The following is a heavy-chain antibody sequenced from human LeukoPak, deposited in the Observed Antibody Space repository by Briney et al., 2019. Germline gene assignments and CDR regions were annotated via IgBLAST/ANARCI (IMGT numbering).Heavy chain of an antibody. CDR1: GFTFTSYA. CDR2: LTGDGNT. J-gene: IGHJ4*02. Sequence: GGSLRLSCAASGFTFTSYAMSWVRQAPGEGLEWVSVLTGDGNTYYADSVKGRFTNSRDDSKNTLFLQMNSLRAEDTAVYFCAKVKWKLIGYFDYWGQGTLVTVSS. V-gene: IGHV3-23*01. D-gene: IGHD1-20*01. CDR3: AKVKWKLIGYFDY.